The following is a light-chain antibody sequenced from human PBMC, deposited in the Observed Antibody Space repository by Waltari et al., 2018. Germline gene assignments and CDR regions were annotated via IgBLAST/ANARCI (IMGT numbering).Light chain of an antibody. J-gene: IGKJ2*01. CDR2: GAS. CDR3: QQYGSSPET. CDR1: QSVSRSY. V-gene: IGKV3-20*01. Sequence: EIVLTQSPGTLSLSQGERATLSCRASQSVSRSYLAWYQQKPGQAPRLLIYGASSRATCIPDRFSGSGSGTDFTLTISRLEPEDFAVYYCQQYGSSPETFGQGTKVEIK.